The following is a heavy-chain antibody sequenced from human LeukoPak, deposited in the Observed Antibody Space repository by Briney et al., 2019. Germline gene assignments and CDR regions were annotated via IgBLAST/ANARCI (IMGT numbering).Heavy chain of an antibody. CDR3: ARNYDILSGLDY. Sequence: GGSLRLSCAASGFTFSSYAMSWVRQAPGKGLEWVSAISGSGGSTYYADSVKGRFTISRDNSKNTLYLQMNSLRAEDMAVYYCARNYDILSGLDYWGQGTLVTVSS. D-gene: IGHD3-9*01. CDR1: GFTFSSYA. J-gene: IGHJ4*02. CDR2: ISGSGGST. V-gene: IGHV3-23*01.